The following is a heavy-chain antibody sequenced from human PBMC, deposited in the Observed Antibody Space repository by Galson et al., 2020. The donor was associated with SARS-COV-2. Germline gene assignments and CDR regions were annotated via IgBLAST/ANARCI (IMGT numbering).Heavy chain of an antibody. CDR1: GGSISSGGYY. D-gene: IGHD3-3*01. CDR3: ARASRTIFGVVKHFDY. Sequence: ETSETLSLTCTVSGGSISSGGYYWSWIRQHPGQGLEWIGYIYYSGSTYYNPSLKSRVTISVDTSKNQFSLKLSSVTAADTAVYYCARASRTIFGVVKHFDYWGQGTLVTVSS. CDR2: IYYSGST. J-gene: IGHJ4*02. V-gene: IGHV4-31*03.